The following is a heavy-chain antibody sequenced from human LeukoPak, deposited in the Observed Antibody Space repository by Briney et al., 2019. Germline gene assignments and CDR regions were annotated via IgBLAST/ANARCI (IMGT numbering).Heavy chain of an antibody. J-gene: IGHJ6*03. CDR2: IYYSGST. D-gene: IGHD6-13*01. CDR3: AREAAAARWGWYMDV. V-gene: IGHV4-30-4*08. CDR1: GGSISSGDYY. Sequence: SQTLSLTCTVSGGSISSGDYYWSWIRQPPGKGLEGIGYIYYSGSTYYNPSLKSRVTISVDTSKNQFSLKLSSVTAADTAVYYCAREAAAARWGWYMDVWGKGTTVTVSS.